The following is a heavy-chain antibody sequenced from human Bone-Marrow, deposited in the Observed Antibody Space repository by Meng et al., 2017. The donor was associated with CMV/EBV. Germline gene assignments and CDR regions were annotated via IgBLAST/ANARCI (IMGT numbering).Heavy chain of an antibody. CDR3: ARDNPELFYDAFDI. V-gene: IGHV3-33*01. CDR1: GFTFSSYG. J-gene: IGHJ3*02. D-gene: IGHD1-26*01. CDR2: IWYDGSNK. Sequence: GGSLRLSCAASGFTFSSYGMHWVRQASGKGLEWVAVIWYDGSNKYYADSVKGRFTISRDNSKNTLYLQMNSLRAEDTAVYYCARDNPELFYDAFDIWGQGTMVTVSS.